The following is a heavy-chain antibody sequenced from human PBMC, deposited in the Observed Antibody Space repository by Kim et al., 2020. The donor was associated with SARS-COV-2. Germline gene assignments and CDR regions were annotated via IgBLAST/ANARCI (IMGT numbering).Heavy chain of an antibody. CDR2: ISGDNGDT. CDR3: LRGAGGYAGYILDD. Sequence: ASVKVSCKTSGYTFTHYAMHWVRQAPGQRLEWMGYISGDNGDTKYSQKLQGRVTITRDTSATTAYMELSSLTSEDTAVYDCLRGAGGYAGYILDDWGQGPLAIVAS. J-gene: IGHJ4*02. CDR1: GYTFTHYA. D-gene: IGHD3-22*01. V-gene: IGHV1-3*01.